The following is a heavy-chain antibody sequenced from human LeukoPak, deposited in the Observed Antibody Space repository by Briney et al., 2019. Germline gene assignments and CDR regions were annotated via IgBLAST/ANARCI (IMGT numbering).Heavy chain of an antibody. CDR2: VYPRDSDT. V-gene: IGHV5-51*01. CDR1: GYSFSNYW. D-gene: IGHD2-21*02. CDR3: ARPGERSRRDWDLDQ. J-gene: IGHJ4*02. Sequence: GESLKISCKASGYSFSNYWIGWVRQVPGKGLEWMGIVYPRDSDTRYSPSFQGQVTISADKSISTAYLQWSSLKASDTAVYYCARPGERSRRDWDLDQWGQGTLVTVSS.